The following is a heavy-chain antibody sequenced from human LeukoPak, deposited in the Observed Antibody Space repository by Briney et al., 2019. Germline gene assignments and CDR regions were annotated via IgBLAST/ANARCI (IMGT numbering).Heavy chain of an antibody. J-gene: IGHJ4*02. Sequence: GGSLRLSCVGSGFTFNTCAMSWVRQAPGKGLEWVSAISGAGISTYYADSVKGRFTISRDNSKNTLFLQMNSLRAEDTAVYYCSKDVRGYCSSTSCPKDSWGQAALVTVSP. CDR3: SKDVRGYCSSTSCPKDS. CDR2: ISGAGIST. CDR1: GFTFNTCA. D-gene: IGHD2-2*01. V-gene: IGHV3-23*01.